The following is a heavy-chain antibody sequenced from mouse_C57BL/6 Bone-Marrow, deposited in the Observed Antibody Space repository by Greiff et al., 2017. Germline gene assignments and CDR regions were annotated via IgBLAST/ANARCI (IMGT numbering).Heavy chain of an antibody. V-gene: IGHV1-54*01. J-gene: IGHJ2*01. Sequence: VQLQQSGAELVRPGTSVKVSCKASGYAFTNYLIEWVKQRPGQGLEWIGVINPGSGGTNYNEKFKGKATLTADKSSSTAYMQLSSLTSEDSAVYFCARSFTTVVRYCDYWGQGTTLTVSS. CDR2: INPGSGGT. D-gene: IGHD1-1*01. CDR3: ARSFTTVVRYCDY. CDR1: GYAFTNYL.